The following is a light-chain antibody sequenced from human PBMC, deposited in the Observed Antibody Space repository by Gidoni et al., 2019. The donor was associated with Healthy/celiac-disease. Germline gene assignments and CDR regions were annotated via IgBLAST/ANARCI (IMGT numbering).Light chain of an antibody. Sequence: DIQMTQSPSTLSSSVGDRVTITCRASQSISSWLAWYQQKPGKAPKLLIYKASSLESGVPSRFSGSGSGTEFTLTISSLQPDDFATYYCQQYNSYPYTFGQGTKLEIK. CDR3: QQYNSYPYT. V-gene: IGKV1-5*03. J-gene: IGKJ2*01. CDR1: QSISSW. CDR2: KAS.